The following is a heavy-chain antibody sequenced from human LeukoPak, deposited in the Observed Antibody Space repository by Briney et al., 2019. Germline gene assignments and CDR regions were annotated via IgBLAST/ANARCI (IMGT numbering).Heavy chain of an antibody. D-gene: IGHD3-22*01. V-gene: IGHV3-74*01. CDR2: IDSDGSST. J-gene: IGHJ3*02. Sequence: PGGSLRLSCAASGFTFSSYWMHWVRQAPGKGLVWVSRIDSDGSSTSYADSVKGRFTISRDNAKNTLYLQMNSLRAEDTAVYYCARVPYYDSSGPRGAFDIRGQGTMVTVSS. CDR1: GFTFSSYW. CDR3: ARVPYYDSSGPRGAFDI.